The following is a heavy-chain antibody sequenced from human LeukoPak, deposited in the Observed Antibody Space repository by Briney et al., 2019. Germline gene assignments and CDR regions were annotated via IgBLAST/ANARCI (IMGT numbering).Heavy chain of an antibody. CDR1: GFTFSSYS. V-gene: IGHV3-21*01. J-gene: IGHJ4*02. CDR3: ARDSTVTTLDY. Sequence: GGSLRLSCAASGFTFSSYSMNWVRQAPGKGLEWVSSISSSSSYIYYADSVKGRFTISRDDAKNSLYLQMNSLRAEDTAVYYCARDSTVTTLDYWGQGTLVTVSS. CDR2: ISSSSSYI. D-gene: IGHD4-17*01.